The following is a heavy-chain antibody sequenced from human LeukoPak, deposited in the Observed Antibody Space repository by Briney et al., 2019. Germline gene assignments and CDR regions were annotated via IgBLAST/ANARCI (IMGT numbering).Heavy chain of an antibody. CDR3: ARVGSVVPAAAYWFDP. J-gene: IGHJ5*02. D-gene: IGHD2-2*01. CDR1: GYTLTDYY. V-gene: IGHV1-2*02. Sequence: ASVKVSCKASGYTLTDYYMHWVRQAPGQGLEWMGWINPNSGGTNYAQKFQGRVTMTRDTSISTAYMELSRLRSDDTAVYYCARVGSVVPAAAYWFDPWGQGTLVTVSP. CDR2: INPNSGGT.